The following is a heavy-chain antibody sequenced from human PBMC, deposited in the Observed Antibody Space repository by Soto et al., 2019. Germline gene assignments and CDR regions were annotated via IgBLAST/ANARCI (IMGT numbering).Heavy chain of an antibody. CDR1: GFTFSHYP. J-gene: IGHJ4*02. V-gene: IGHV3-30-3*01. CDR3: AREQLVGNGFDC. D-gene: IGHD6-13*01. Sequence: QVQLVESGGGVVQPGRSLRLSCVGSGFTFSHYPMHWVRQAPGKGLEWVAVISSDGNNNYYSDSVKGRLTIARDNSENTLYLQMNSLRGEDTAADYCAREQLVGNGFDCWGQGTLVTVSS. CDR2: ISSDGNNN.